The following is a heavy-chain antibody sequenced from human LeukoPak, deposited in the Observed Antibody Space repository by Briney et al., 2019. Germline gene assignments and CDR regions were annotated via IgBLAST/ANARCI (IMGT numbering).Heavy chain of an antibody. V-gene: IGHV4-61*02. Sequence: SQTLSLTCTVAGGSMSSSSYYWSWIRQPAGKGLEWIGRIYTSGSTNYKPSLKCRVTRSVDTSKNQFSLKLSSVNGPDTAVYYCARDIPTTTKNFGGNYYYYYYMDVWRKGTTLTISS. J-gene: IGHJ6*03. D-gene: IGHD3-3*01. CDR1: GGSMSSSSYY. CDR3: ARDIPTTTKNFGGNYYYYYYMDV. CDR2: IYTSGST.